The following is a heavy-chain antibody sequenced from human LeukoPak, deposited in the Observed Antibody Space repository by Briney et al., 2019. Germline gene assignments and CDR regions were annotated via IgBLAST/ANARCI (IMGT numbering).Heavy chain of an antibody. D-gene: IGHD4-17*01. CDR2: ISGSGGST. J-gene: IGHJ4*02. Sequence: PGGSLRLSCAASGFTFSNYAMSWVRQAPGHGLELVSAISGSGGSTYYADSVKGRFTISRDNSKNTLYLQMNSLRADDTAVYYCAKEWGVDYGLRYWGQGTLVTVSS. CDR3: AKEWGVDYGLRY. CDR1: GFTFSNYA. V-gene: IGHV3-23*01.